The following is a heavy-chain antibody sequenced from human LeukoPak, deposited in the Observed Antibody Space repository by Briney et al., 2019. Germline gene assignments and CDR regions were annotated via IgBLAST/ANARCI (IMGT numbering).Heavy chain of an antibody. V-gene: IGHV3-7*05. CDR2: IKQDGSEE. J-gene: IGHJ6*02. D-gene: IGHD6-6*01. CDR3: ARDPYSSTWSYGMDV. Sequence: GGSLRLSCAVSGFTFSSYWMSWVRQAPGRGLEWVANIKQDGSEEVYVGSVKGRFTISRDNAKNSLFLQMNTLRAEDTAVYYCARDPYSSTWSYGMDVWGQGTTVTVSS. CDR1: GFTFSSYW.